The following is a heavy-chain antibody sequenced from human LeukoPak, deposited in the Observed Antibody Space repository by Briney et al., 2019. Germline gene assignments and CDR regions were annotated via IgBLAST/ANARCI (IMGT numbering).Heavy chain of an antibody. J-gene: IGHJ5*02. CDR3: AKRQGPNSGSYDYFDP. Sequence: SETLSLTCTVSGGSVTSYYWSWIRQPPGQGLEWIAYIHSSGYTNYNPSLKSRVTISVDTSKNQFSLRVTSVTAADTAVYYCAKRQGPNSGSYDYFDPWGQGTLVTVSS. CDR2: IHSSGYT. CDR1: GGSVTSYY. D-gene: IGHD1-26*01. V-gene: IGHV4-4*09.